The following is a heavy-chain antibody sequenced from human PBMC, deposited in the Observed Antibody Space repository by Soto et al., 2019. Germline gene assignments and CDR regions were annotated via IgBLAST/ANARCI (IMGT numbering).Heavy chain of an antibody. D-gene: IGHD6-13*01. CDR2: IIPIFGTA. V-gene: IGHV1-69*06. CDR3: DA. Sequence: SVKVSCKASGGTFSSYAISWVRQAPGQGLEWMGGIIPIFGTANYAQKFQGRVTITADKSTSTASGYSSSWYVDYYYYYGMDAWGQGTTVTVSS. J-gene: IGHJ6*02. CDR1: GGTFSSYA.